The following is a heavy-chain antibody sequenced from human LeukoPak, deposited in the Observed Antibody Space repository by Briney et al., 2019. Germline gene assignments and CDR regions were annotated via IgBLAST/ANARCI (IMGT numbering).Heavy chain of an antibody. CDR2: ISDSGGST. D-gene: IGHD3-10*01. J-gene: IGHJ4*02. CDR3: AKGWSGYYGSGSYYGPLGFEYYFDY. Sequence: GGSLRLSCAASGFTFSSYGMSWVRQAPGKGLEWVSAISDSGGSTYYADSVKGRFTISRDNSKNTLYLQMNSLRAEDTAVYYCAKGWSGYYGSGSYYGPLGFEYYFDYWGQGTLVTVSS. V-gene: IGHV3-23*01. CDR1: GFTFSSYG.